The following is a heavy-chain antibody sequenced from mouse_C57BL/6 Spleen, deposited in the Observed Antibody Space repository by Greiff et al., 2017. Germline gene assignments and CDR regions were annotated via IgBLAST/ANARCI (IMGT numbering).Heavy chain of an antibody. D-gene: IGHD4-1*01. Sequence: VQLQQPGAELVKPGASVKMSCKASGYTFTTYPIEWMKQNHGKSLEWIGNFHPYNDDTKYNEKFKGKATLTVEKSSSTVYLELSRLTSDDSAVYYCARMRKNWGYAMDYWGQGTSVTVSS. CDR2: FHPYNDDT. J-gene: IGHJ4*01. V-gene: IGHV1-47*01. CDR3: ARMRKNWGYAMDY. CDR1: GYTFTTYP.